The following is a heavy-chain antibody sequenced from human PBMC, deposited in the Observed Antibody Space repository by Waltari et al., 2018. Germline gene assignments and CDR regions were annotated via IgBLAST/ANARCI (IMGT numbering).Heavy chain of an antibody. CDR2: IHRGNDK. D-gene: IGHD3-10*01. V-gene: IGHV3-66*01. CDR3: ARIITTTTDGWIPFDI. J-gene: IGHJ3*02. Sequence: EVQLVQSGATLVQPGGSLRLSCEASGFSVTSYYMTWVRKAPGKGVWGVSSIHRGNDKYYADSAKGRFTISRDTSKNTVYLQMSSLRAGDTALYYCARIITTTTDGWIPFDIWGQGTMVTVSS. CDR1: GFSVTSYY.